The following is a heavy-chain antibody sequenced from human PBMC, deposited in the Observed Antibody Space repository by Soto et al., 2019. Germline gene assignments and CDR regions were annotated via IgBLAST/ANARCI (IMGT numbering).Heavy chain of an antibody. V-gene: IGHV3-9*01. CDR1: GFTLDDYA. D-gene: IGHD6-13*01. J-gene: IGHJ6*02. CDR3: AKDIKQQPTYYYYGMDV. CDR2: ISWDSGSI. Sequence: PGGSLRLSCAASGFTLDDYAMHWVRQAPGKGLEWVSGISWDSGSIGYADSVKGRFTISRENAKNSLYLQMNSLRAEDTALYYCAKDIKQQPTYYYYGMDVWGQGTTVTVSS.